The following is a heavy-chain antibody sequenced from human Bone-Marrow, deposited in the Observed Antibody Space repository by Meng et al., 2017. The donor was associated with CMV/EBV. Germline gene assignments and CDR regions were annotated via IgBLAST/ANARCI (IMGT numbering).Heavy chain of an antibody. Sequence: RSLRLSCADSGFHFSSYGMHWVRQAPGKGLEWVAYISYDGSNKYYADSVKGRFTISRDNSKNTLFLQMNSLRIEDAAVYYCATLSTSWGQGVLVTVSS. CDR1: GFHFSSYG. J-gene: IGHJ5*02. D-gene: IGHD2-2*01. V-gene: IGHV3-30*03. CDR3: ATLSTS. CDR2: ISYDGSNK.